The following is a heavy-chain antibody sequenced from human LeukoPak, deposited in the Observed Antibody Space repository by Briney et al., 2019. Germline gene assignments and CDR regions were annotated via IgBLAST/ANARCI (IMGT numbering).Heavy chain of an antibody. J-gene: IGHJ4*02. Sequence: GGSLRLSCAASGFTFSSYAVHWVRQAPGKGLEYVSAISSNGGSTYYANSVKGRFTISRDNSKNTLYLQMGSLRAEDMAVYYCARDRNSGSYFDYWGQGTLVTVSS. V-gene: IGHV3-64*01. CDR2: ISSNGGST. CDR3: ARDRNSGSYFDY. D-gene: IGHD1-26*01. CDR1: GFTFSSYA.